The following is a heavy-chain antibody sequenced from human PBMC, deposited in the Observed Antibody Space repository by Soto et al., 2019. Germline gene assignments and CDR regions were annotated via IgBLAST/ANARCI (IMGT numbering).Heavy chain of an antibody. Sequence: SETLSLTCTVSGGSISSYYWSWIRQPPGKGLEWIGYIHYSGSTNYNPSLKSRVTISVDTSKKQFSLKVSSVTAADTAVYYCARIPSGYDPNWFNPWGQGTLVTVSS. CDR3: ARIPSGYDPNWFNP. CDR1: GGSISSYY. CDR2: IHYSGST. D-gene: IGHD5-12*01. J-gene: IGHJ5*02. V-gene: IGHV4-59*01.